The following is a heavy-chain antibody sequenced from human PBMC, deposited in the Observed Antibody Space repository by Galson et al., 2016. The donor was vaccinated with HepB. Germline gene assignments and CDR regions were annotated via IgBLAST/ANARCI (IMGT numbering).Heavy chain of an antibody. V-gene: IGHV3-23*01. CDR1: AITVSNYA. J-gene: IGHJ4*02. CDR3: AKDRGGRVDTGTLDY. CDR2: IDGSDTGT. D-gene: IGHD5-18*01. Sequence: SLRLSCAASAITVSNYAMHWVRQAPGEGLEWVPGIDGSDTGTYYADSVRGRFTISRDNSKNTLYLQMNSLRAGDAAVYYCAKDRGGRVDTGTLDYWGQGTLVTVSS.